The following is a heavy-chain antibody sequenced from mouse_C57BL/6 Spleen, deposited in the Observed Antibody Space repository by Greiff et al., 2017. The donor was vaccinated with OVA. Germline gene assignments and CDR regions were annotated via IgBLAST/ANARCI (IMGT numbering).Heavy chain of an antibody. J-gene: IGHJ3*01. D-gene: IGHD2-4*01. Sequence: VQLQQSGAELVRPGASVKLSCTASGFNIKDDYMHWVKQRPEQGLEWIGWIDPENGDTEYASKFQGKATITADTSSNTAYLQLSSLTSEDTAVYYCTGGLRQSLAYWGQGTLVTVSA. CDR3: TGGLRQSLAY. CDR1: GFNIKDDY. CDR2: IDPENGDT. V-gene: IGHV14-4*01.